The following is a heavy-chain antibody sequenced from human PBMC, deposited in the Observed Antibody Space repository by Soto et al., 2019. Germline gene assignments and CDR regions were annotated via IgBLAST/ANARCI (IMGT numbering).Heavy chain of an antibody. CDR1: GFTFSDYP. J-gene: IGHJ4*02. V-gene: IGHV3-48*02. Sequence: VGSLRLSCASSGFTFSDYPMNCVRHAPGKWLEWVSSIRTISSAIYFADSVRGRFTISRDNARNSLYLQMTSLRDEDTAVYYCARENPSFESLGQGTLVTVSS. CDR3: ARENPSFES. CDR2: IRTISSAI.